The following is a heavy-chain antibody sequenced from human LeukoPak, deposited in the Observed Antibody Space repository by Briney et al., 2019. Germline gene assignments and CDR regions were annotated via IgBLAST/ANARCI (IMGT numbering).Heavy chain of an antibody. CDR2: ISSSGGAT. CDR1: GFIFGSFA. CDR3: ARDYYDSSGGLHYYYYGMDV. V-gene: IGHV3-23*01. J-gene: IGHJ6*02. Sequence: GGSLRLSCAASGFIFGSFAMRWVRQAPGKGLEWVSSISSSGGATYDADSVKGRFTISRDNSKNTLYLQMNSLRAEDTAVYYCARDYYDSSGGLHYYYYGMDVWGQGTTVTVSS. D-gene: IGHD3-22*01.